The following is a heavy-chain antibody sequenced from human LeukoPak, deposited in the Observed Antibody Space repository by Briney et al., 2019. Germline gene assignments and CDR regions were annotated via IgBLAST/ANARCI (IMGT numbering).Heavy chain of an antibody. CDR3: ARLFGQYYFAY. V-gene: IGHV4-39*01. D-gene: IGHD3-10*01. CDR1: GGSISSSSHY. CDR2: IYYSGST. J-gene: IGHJ4*02. Sequence: SETLSLTCTVSGGSISSSSHYWGWIRQPPGKGLEWIGSIYYSGSTYYNPSLKSRVTISVDTSKNQFSLKLSSVTAADTAVYYCARLFGQYYFAYWGRGPLVPVSS.